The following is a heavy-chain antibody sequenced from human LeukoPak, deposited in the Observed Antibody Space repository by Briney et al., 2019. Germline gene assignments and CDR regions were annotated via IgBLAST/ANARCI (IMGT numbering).Heavy chain of an antibody. CDR1: GFTFNIYG. CDR2: ISGGGENT. CDR3: TKDVGPGYDWFDP. J-gene: IGHJ5*02. Sequence: GGSLRLSCAASGFTFNIYGVSWVRQAPGKGLEWVSTISGGGENTHYADSVKGRFTVSRDNSKNTMYLQMNNLIGDDTALYYCTKDVGPGYDWFDPWGQGTQVTVSS. V-gene: IGHV3-23*01. D-gene: IGHD1-1*01.